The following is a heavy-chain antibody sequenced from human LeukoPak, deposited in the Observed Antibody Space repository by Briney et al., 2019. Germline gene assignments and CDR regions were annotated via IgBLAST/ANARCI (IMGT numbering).Heavy chain of an antibody. CDR2: ISYDGSNK. CDR3: ARDRGSYYYDSSGYYLDY. Sequence: GGSLRLSCAASGFTFSSYAMHWVRQAPGKGLEWVAVISYDGSNKYYADSVKGRFTISRGNSKNTLYLQMNSLRAEDTAVYYCARDRGSYYYDSSGYYLDYWGQGTLVTVSS. D-gene: IGHD3-22*01. V-gene: IGHV3-30-3*01. CDR1: GFTFSSYA. J-gene: IGHJ4*02.